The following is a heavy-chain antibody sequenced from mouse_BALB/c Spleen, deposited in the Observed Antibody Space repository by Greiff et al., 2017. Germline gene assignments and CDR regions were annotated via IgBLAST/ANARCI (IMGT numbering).Heavy chain of an antibody. CDR3: ARRGSTMIPFDY. CDR1: GYTFTSYT. V-gene: IGHV1-4*01. D-gene: IGHD2-4*01. J-gene: IGHJ2*01. CDR2: INPSSGYT. Sequence: QVQLQQSGAELARPGASVKMSCKASGYTFTSYTMHWVKQRPGQGLEWIGYINPSSGYTNYNQKFKDKATLTADKSSSTAYMQLSSLTSEDSAVYYCARRGSTMIPFDYWGQGTTLTVSS.